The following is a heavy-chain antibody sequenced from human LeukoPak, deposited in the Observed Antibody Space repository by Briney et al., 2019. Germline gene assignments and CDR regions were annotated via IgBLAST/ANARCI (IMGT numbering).Heavy chain of an antibody. CDR2: IRSDGSIT. J-gene: IGHJ4*02. Sequence: PGGSLRLSCAASGFTFSGYWMHWVRQAPGKGLAWVSVIRSDGSITTYADSVKGRFTISRDNAKNALYLQMNSLRVEDTAVYYCARDGRCGGDCYASWGQGTLVTVSS. CDR1: GFTFSGYW. D-gene: IGHD2-21*02. CDR3: ARDGRCGGDCYAS. V-gene: IGHV3-74*01.